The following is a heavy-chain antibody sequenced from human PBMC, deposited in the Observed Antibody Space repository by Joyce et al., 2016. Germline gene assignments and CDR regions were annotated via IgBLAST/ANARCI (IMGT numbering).Heavy chain of an antibody. Sequence: QVTLRESGPALVKPTQTLTLTCTFSGFSLSTSGMCVSWIRQPTGKALEWLALIDWDDDKFYSTSLKTRLTISKDTSKNQVVLRMTNMDPEDSATYYCARTPVPYYFYGLDVWGQGTAVTVS. J-gene: IGHJ6*02. V-gene: IGHV2-70*01. CDR3: ARTPVPYYFYGLDV. CDR1: GFSLSTSGMC. CDR2: IDWDDDK.